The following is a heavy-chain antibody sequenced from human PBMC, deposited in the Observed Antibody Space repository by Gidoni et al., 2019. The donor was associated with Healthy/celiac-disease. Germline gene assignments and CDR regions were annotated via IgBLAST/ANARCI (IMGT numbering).Heavy chain of an antibody. CDR3: ARDGGSSSDYFDY. CDR2: ISYDGSNK. Sequence: QVQLVESGGGVVQPGRSLSLSCSASGFTFSSYAMHWVRQAPGKGLEWVAVISYDGSNKYYADSVKGRFTISRDNSKNTLYLQMNSLRAEDTAVYYCARDGGSSSDYFDYWGQGTLVTVSS. J-gene: IGHJ4*02. D-gene: IGHD6-6*01. V-gene: IGHV3-30-3*01. CDR1: GFTFSSYA.